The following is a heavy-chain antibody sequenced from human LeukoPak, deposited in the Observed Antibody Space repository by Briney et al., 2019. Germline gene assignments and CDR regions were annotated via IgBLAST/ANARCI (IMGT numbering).Heavy chain of an antibody. V-gene: IGHV4-59*01. CDR1: GGSISSYY. Sequence: SETLSLTCTVSGGSISSYYWSWIRQPPGKGLEWIGYIYYSGSTNYNPSLKSRVTISVDTSKNQFSLKLSSVTAADTAVYYCARVSPDYYYYYYMDVWGKGTTVTVSS. J-gene: IGHJ6*03. CDR3: ARVSPDYYYYYYMDV. CDR2: IYYSGST.